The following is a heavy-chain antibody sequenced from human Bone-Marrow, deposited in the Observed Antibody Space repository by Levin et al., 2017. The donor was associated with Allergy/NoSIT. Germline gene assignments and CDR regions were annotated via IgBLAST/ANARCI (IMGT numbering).Heavy chain of an antibody. CDR2: FDPEEGDT. Sequence: GASVKVSCKVSGNSLKELTIHWVRQAPGQGLEWMGTFDPEEGDTAYPQKFQGRLTLTEDTSTDTAFMELSSLTSEDPALYFCTKESSSSWFDPWGQGTLVTVSS. CDR3: TKESSSSWFDP. V-gene: IGHV1-24*01. D-gene: IGHD6-13*01. J-gene: IGHJ5*02. CDR1: GNSLKELT.